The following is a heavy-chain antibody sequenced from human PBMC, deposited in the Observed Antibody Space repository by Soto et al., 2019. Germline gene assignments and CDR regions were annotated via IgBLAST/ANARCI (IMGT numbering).Heavy chain of an antibody. CDR1: GFTLSSDA. V-gene: IGHV3-64*01. CDR2: ISSNGIGT. Sequence: EVQLVESGGGLAQPGGSLRLSCAASGFTLSSDAMDWVRQAPGKGLEYVSGISSNGIGTYYANSVKGRFTISRDNSKNTVYLQMASLRPEDMAVYYCARSARADYYYMDVWGKGTTVTVS. CDR3: ARSARADYYYMDV. D-gene: IGHD6-6*01. J-gene: IGHJ6*03.